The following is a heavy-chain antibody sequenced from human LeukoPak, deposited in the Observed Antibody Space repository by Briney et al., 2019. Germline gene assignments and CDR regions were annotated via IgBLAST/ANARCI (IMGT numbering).Heavy chain of an antibody. D-gene: IGHD3-22*01. CDR3: AKGLTYDSLPYYFDF. Sequence: GGSLRLSCSASGFTFSYDGRHWVRQAAGKGLEFVSGISSNGGSTYYADSLKGRFTVSRDNSNNTLYLQMSSLRAEDTAIYYCAKGLTYDSLPYYFDFWGQGTLVTVSS. CDR2: ISSNGGST. CDR1: GFTFSYDG. V-gene: IGHV3-64D*09. J-gene: IGHJ4*02.